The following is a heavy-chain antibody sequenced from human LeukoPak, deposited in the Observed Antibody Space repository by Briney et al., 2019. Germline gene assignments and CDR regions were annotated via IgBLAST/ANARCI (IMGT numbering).Heavy chain of an antibody. Sequence: GGSLRLSCAASGFTFSSYAMSWVRHAPGKGLEWVSAISGSGGSTYYADSVKGRFTISRDNSKNTLYLQMNSLRAEDTAVYYCAKDPFSSSWYSSRFDYWGQGTLVTVSS. V-gene: IGHV3-23*01. D-gene: IGHD6-13*01. J-gene: IGHJ4*02. CDR2: ISGSGGST. CDR1: GFTFSSYA. CDR3: AKDPFSSSWYSSRFDY.